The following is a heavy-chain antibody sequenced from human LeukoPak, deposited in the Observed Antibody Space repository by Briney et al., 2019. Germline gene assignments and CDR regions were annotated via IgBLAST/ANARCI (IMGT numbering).Heavy chain of an antibody. D-gene: IGHD1-1*01. CDR3: ARGNGDYYFDF. Sequence: AGGSLRLSCAASGFIFNNYDMNWVRQTPGKGLGWVAVVSYDESDKYYADSVKGRFTISRDTSKNTLHLQMHSLTVEDTAVYYCARGNGDYYFDFWGQGTLVTVSS. CDR1: GFIFNNYD. J-gene: IGHJ4*02. V-gene: IGHV3-30*04. CDR2: VSYDESDK.